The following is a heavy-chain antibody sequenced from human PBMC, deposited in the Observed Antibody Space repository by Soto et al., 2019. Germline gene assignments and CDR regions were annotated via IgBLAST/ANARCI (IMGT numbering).Heavy chain of an antibody. Sequence: QVQLVQSGPEMKKPGASVKVSCKGFGYSFMKYGINWVRQAPGQGLEWVGWISPYSGYTHSAQKCHGSLTLTTDPDASTAYMELRILRSADTALYYCAREASVLIPAAQPSRFDSWGQGTLVTVSS. V-gene: IGHV1-18*01. D-gene: IGHD2-2*01. CDR3: AREASVLIPAAQPSRFDS. CDR1: GYSFMKYG. J-gene: IGHJ4*02. CDR2: ISPYSGYT.